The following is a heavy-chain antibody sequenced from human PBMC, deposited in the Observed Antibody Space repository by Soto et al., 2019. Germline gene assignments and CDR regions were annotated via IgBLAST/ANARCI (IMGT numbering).Heavy chain of an antibody. Sequence: QVQLVESGGGVVQPGRSLRLSCAASGFTFSSYAMHWVRQAPGKGLEWVAVISYDGSNKYYADSVKGRFTISRDNSKNPLYLQMISLRAEDTAVYYCARDRGGATYYIDYWCQGTLVTVSS. CDR3: ARDRGGATYYIDY. CDR2: ISYDGSNK. CDR1: GFTFSSYA. J-gene: IGHJ4*02. V-gene: IGHV3-30-3*01. D-gene: IGHD1-26*01.